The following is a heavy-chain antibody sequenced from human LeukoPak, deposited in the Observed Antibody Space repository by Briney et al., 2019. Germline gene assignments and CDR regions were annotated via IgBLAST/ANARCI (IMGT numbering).Heavy chain of an antibody. V-gene: IGHV3-66*04. J-gene: IGHJ6*02. CDR1: GFTVSNNY. CDR3: ARRPNYTYFYAMDV. CDR2: LYSSGRT. D-gene: IGHD1-7*01. Sequence: PGGSLRLSCAASGFTVSNNYMSWVRQAPGKGLEWVSVLYSSGRTTYADSVKGRFTISRDNSKNTLYLQMNSLRAEDTAVYYCARRPNYTYFYAMDVWGQGTTVTVSS.